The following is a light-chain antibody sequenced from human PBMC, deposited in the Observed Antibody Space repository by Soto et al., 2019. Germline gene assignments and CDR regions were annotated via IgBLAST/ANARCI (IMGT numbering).Light chain of an antibody. J-gene: IGKJ5*01. Sequence: DIQMTQSPSSVSASVGDRVTITCRASQGIGSELVWYQQKPGKAPNLLIYDASTLQSGVPSRFSGSGSGTDFTLTISSLQPADFVTNYCQQANTFPLTFGQGTRLDIE. V-gene: IGKV1-12*01. CDR1: QGIGSE. CDR3: QQANTFPLT. CDR2: DAS.